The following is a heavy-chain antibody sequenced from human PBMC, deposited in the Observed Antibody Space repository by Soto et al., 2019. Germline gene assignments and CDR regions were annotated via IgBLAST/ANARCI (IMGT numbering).Heavy chain of an antibody. Sequence: QVQLQESGPGLVKPSQTLSLTCTVSGGSISSGDYYWTWIRQPPGKGLEWIGYIYYSGSTDYSPSLKRRIIISLDTSKNQFSLKLSSVTAADTAVYYCARDRADSYGSGIQYWGQGTLVTVSS. D-gene: IGHD3-10*01. CDR1: GGSISSGDYY. V-gene: IGHV4-30-4*01. CDR2: IYYSGST. J-gene: IGHJ4*02. CDR3: ARDRADSYGSGIQY.